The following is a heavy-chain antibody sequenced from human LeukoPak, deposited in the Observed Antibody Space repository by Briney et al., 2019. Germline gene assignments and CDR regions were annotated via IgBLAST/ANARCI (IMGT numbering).Heavy chain of an antibody. CDR3: ARQGYSGYDLV. J-gene: IGHJ4*02. CDR1: GYSFTTYW. CDR2: IYPGDSNT. V-gene: IGHV5-51*01. D-gene: IGHD5-12*01. Sequence: GESLKTSCKGSGYSFTTYWIGWVRQMPGKGLEWMGIIYPGDSNTRYSPSFQGQVTISADKSISAAYLQWSSLKASDTAMYYCARQGYSGYDLVWGQGTLVTVSS.